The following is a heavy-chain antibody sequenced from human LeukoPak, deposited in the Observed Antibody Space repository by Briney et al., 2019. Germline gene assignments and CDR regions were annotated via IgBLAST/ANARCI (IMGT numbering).Heavy chain of an antibody. Sequence: SGGSLSLSCAAAGFSFSSFAMNWVRQAPGKGLEWVSTMSGDATSTYYADSVKVRFTISRDNSKNTLYLQMNSLRAEDTAVYYCAKRTSGSSWYSSDYWGQGTLVTVSS. CDR3: AKRTSGSSWYSSDY. V-gene: IGHV3-23*01. CDR1: GFSFSSFA. D-gene: IGHD6-13*01. CDR2: MSGDATST. J-gene: IGHJ4*02.